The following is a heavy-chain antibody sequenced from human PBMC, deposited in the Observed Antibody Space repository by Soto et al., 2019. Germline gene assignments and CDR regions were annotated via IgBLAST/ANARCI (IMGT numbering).Heavy chain of an antibody. CDR2: IFSNDEK. Sequence: QVTLKESGPVLVKPTETLTLTCTVSGFSLSNARMGVSWIRQPPGKALEWLAHIFSNDEKSYSTSLKSRLTISEDTSKSQVVRTRTNMDPVDTATYYCARIIVVLVAARSRAFDIWGQGTMVTVSS. CDR3: ARIIVVLVAARSRAFDI. V-gene: IGHV2-26*01. CDR1: GFSLSNARMG. D-gene: IGHD2-15*01. J-gene: IGHJ3*02.